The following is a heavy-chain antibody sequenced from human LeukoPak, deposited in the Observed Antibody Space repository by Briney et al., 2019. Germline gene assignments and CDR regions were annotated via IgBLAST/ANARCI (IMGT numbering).Heavy chain of an antibody. D-gene: IGHD3-3*01. V-gene: IGHV4-31*03. CDR1: GGSISSGGYY. Sequence: SQTLSLTCTVSGGSISSGGYYWSWIRQHPGKGLEWIGYIYYSGSTYYNPSLKSRVTISVDTSKNRFSLKLSSVTAADTAVYYCARVLGREWLSGWFDPWGQGTLVTVSS. J-gene: IGHJ5*02. CDR3: ARVLGREWLSGWFDP. CDR2: IYYSGST.